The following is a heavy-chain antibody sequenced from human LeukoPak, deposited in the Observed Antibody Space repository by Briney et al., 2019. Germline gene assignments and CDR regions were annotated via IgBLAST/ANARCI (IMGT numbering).Heavy chain of an antibody. J-gene: IGHJ6*04. D-gene: IGHD6-19*01. CDR1: GYTLTSYG. Sequence: ASVEVSCKASGYTLTSYGISWVRQAPGQGLEWMGWINPNSGGTNYAQKFQGRVTMTRDTSISTAYMELSRLRSDDTAVYYCARDYSSGGMDVWGKGTTVTVSS. CDR3: ARDYSSGGMDV. V-gene: IGHV1-2*02. CDR2: INPNSGGT.